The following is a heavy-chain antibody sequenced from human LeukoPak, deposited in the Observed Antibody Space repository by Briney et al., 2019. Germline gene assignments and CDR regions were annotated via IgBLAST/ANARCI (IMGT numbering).Heavy chain of an antibody. J-gene: IGHJ6*02. D-gene: IGHD6-19*01. V-gene: IGHV3-33*01. Sequence: GGSLRLSCAASGFTFSSYGMHWVRQAPGKGLEWVAVIWYDGSNKYYADSVKGRFTISRDNSKNTLYLQMNSLRAEDTAVYYCARDLGVAGTDYYYYYGMDVWGQGTTVTVSS. CDR3: ARDLGVAGTDYYYYYGMDV. CDR2: IWYDGSNK. CDR1: GFTFSSYG.